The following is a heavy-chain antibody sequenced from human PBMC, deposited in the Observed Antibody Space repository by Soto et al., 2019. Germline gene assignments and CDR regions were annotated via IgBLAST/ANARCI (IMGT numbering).Heavy chain of an antibody. V-gene: IGHV4-4*02. J-gene: IGHJ6*02. CDR1: GGSIGSSNW. CDR3: ARVCGASSGGSKGCYYYGMDV. Sequence: SETLSITCAASGGSIGSSNWWSWVRQPPGKGLEWIGEIYHSGSTNSNPSLKSRVTISVDKSKNQFSLKLSSVTAADTAVYYCARVCGASSGGSKGCYYYGMDVWGQGTTVT. CDR2: IYHSGST. D-gene: IGHD6-19*01.